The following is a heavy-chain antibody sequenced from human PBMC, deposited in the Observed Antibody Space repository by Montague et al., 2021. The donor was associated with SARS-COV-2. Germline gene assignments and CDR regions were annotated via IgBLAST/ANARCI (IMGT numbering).Heavy chain of an antibody. J-gene: IGHJ5*01. V-gene: IGHV4-4*07. CDR1: GGSISGYY. CDR3: VRGMAPEGGWFDS. D-gene: IGHD1-26*01. Sequence: SETLSLTCAVSGGSISGYYWSWVRQAAGKRLEWIGRIFVGASTDYNPSLMSRFSLSGDKSKNQFSLKVTSVTAADTAIYYCVRGMAPEGGWFDSWGHGTLVTVSS. CDR2: IFVGAST.